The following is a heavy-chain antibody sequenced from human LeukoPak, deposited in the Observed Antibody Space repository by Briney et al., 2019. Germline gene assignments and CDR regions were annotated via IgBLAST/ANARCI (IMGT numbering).Heavy chain of an antibody. CDR1: GFTFSSYE. Sequence: GGSLRLSCAASGFTFSSYEMNWVRQAPGKGLEWVSYISSSGSTIYYADSVKGRFTISRDNAKNSLYLQMNSLTAEDTAVYYCARIPRQLHLDPWGQGTLVTVSS. D-gene: IGHD2-2*01. CDR3: ARIPRQLHLDP. J-gene: IGHJ5*02. V-gene: IGHV3-48*03. CDR2: ISSSGSTI.